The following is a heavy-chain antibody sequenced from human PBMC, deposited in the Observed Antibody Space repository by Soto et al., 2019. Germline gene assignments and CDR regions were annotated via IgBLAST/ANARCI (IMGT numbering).Heavy chain of an antibody. J-gene: IGHJ4*02. CDR3: ARSHYDCSVYYYVVPFDY. V-gene: IGHV1-69*06. Sequence: QVQLVQSGAEVKKPGSSVKVSCKASGGTFSSYAISWVRQAPGQGLEWMGGIIPIFGTANYAQKFQGRVTITADKSTTTAYMELSSLRSEDTAVYYCARSHYDCSVYYYVVPFDYWGQGTLVTVSS. CDR1: GGTFSSYA. D-gene: IGHD3-22*01. CDR2: IIPIFGTA.